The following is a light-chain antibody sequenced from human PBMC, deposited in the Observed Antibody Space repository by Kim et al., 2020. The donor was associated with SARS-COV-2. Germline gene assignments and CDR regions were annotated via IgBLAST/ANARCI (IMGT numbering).Light chain of an antibody. J-gene: IGLJ1*01. CDR2: EVN. Sequence: QSVLTQPASVSGSPGQSITTSCTGTSSDVGGYNSVSWYQQYPGKAPKLMIYEVNNRPSGVSNRFSGSKSGNTASLTISGLKAEDKADYYCSSYTSSSTLPYVFGTGTKVTVL. V-gene: IGLV2-14*01. CDR3: SSYTSSSTLPYV. CDR1: SSDVGGYNS.